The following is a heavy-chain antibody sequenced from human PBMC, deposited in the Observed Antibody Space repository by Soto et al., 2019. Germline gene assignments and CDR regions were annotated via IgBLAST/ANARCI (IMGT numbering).Heavy chain of an antibody. D-gene: IGHD1-1*01. Sequence: GRSLRLSCAASGFSFSDYFMHWVRQAPGKGLQWVAAISSDGSDKYYADSVKGRFTISRDNSKNTLYLQMNSLRAEDTAVYYCAKDQLRYYLYYGMDVLGQGTTVTVSS. V-gene: IGHV3-30*18. CDR3: AKDQLRYYLYYGMDV. CDR2: ISSDGSDK. J-gene: IGHJ6*01. CDR1: GFSFSDYF.